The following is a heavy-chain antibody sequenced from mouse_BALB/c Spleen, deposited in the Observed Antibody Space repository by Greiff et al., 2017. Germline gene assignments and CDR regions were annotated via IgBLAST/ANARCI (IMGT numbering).Heavy chain of an antibody. CDR2: INPYNGAT. V-gene: IGHV1-20*02. D-gene: IGHD1-1*01. Sequence: EVKLQQSGPELVKPGASVKIPCKASGYTFTDYNMNWVMQSHGKSLEWIGRINPYNGATFYNQKFKGKATLTVDKSSSTAHMELRSLASEDSAVYYCARWGYYGNFDYWGQGTTLTVSS. CDR1: GYTFTDYN. J-gene: IGHJ2*01. CDR3: ARWGYYGNFDY.